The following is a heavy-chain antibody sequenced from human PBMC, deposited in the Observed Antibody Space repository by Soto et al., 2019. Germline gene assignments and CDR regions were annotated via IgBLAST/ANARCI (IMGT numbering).Heavy chain of an antibody. CDR3: ARFWSGYHNWFDP. CDR2: IYYSGST. Sequence: SETLSLTCTVSGGSISSGGYYWSWIRQHPGKGLEWIGYIYYSGSTYYNPSLKSRVTISVDTSKNQFSLKLSSVTAADTAVYYCARFWSGYHNWFDPWGQGTLVTVPQ. J-gene: IGHJ5*02. D-gene: IGHD3-3*01. V-gene: IGHV4-31*03. CDR1: GGSISSGGYY.